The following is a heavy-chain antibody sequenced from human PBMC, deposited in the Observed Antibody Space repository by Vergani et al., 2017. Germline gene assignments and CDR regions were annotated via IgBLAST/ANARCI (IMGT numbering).Heavy chain of an antibody. J-gene: IGHJ5*02. D-gene: IGHD3-3*01. CDR2: IYYSGST. Sequence: QVQLQQWGAGLLKPSETLSLTCTVSGGSISSYYWSWIRQPPGKGLEWIGYIYYSGSTNYNPSLKSRVTISVDTSKNQFSLKLSSVTAADTAVYYCARSEGINWFDPWGQGTLVTVSS. CDR1: GGSISSYY. CDR3: ARSEGINWFDP. V-gene: IGHV4-59*01.